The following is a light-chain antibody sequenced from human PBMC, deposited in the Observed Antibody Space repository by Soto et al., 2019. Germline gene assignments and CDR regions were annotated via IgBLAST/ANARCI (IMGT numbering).Light chain of an antibody. V-gene: IGKV3D-20*01. J-gene: IGKJ1*01. CDR3: QQYGGSPPT. CDR1: QSVSSSY. CDR2: DAS. Sequence: EIVLTQSPGTLSLSPGERATLSCRAIQSVSSSYLAWYQQKPGLAPRLLIYDASSRAAGIPDRFSGSGSGTDFTLTISRLEPEDFAVYYCQQYGGSPPTFGQGTKVDIK.